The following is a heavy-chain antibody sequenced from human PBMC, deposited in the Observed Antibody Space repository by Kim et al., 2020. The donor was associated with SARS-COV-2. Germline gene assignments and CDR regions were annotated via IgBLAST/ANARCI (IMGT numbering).Heavy chain of an antibody. CDR1: GFTFSSYS. CDR3: ARSGFGGFGELLVYYYYGMDV. J-gene: IGHJ6*02. Sequence: GGSLRLSCAASGFTFSSYSMNWVRQAPGKGLEWVSYISSSSSTIYYADSVKGRFTISRDNAKNSLYLQMNSLRAEDTAVYYCARSGFGGFGELLVYYYYGMDVWGQGTTVTVSS. D-gene: IGHD3-10*01. CDR2: ISSSSSTI. V-gene: IGHV3-48*04.